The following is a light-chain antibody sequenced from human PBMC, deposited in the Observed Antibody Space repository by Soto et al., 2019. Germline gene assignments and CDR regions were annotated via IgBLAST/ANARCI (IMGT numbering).Light chain of an antibody. J-gene: IGKJ5*01. Sequence: DIQMTHSPSTLSGSVGDRVTITCRASQTITSWLAWYQQTPGKAPKLLIYKASTLKSGVPSRFSGSGSGTEFTLTISSLQPDDFATYYCQQADSFPITCGQGTRLEI. CDR1: QTITSW. CDR2: KAS. CDR3: QQADSFPIT. V-gene: IGKV1-5*03.